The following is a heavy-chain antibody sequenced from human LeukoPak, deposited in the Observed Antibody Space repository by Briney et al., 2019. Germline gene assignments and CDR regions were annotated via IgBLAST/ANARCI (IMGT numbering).Heavy chain of an antibody. V-gene: IGHV4-4*07. CDR2: IYTSGST. J-gene: IGHJ5*02. Sequence: SETLSLTCTVSGGSISSYYWSWIRQPAGKGLEWIGRIYTSGSTNYNPSLKSRVTMSVDTSKNQFSLKLSSVTAADTAVYYCAREVPVGATSPRSRFDPWGQGTLVTVSS. D-gene: IGHD1-26*01. CDR1: GGSISSYY. CDR3: AREVPVGATSPRSRFDP.